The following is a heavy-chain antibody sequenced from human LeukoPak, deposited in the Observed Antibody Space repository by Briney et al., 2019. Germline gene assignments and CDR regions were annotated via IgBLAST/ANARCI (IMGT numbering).Heavy chain of an antibody. V-gene: IGHV3-66*01. J-gene: IGHJ4*02. CDR1: EFSVGSNY. CDR2: IYSGGST. D-gene: IGHD6-13*01. CDR3: ARGIAAASTYFDY. Sequence: GGSLRLSCAVSEFSVGSNYMTWVRQAPGKGLEWVSLIYSGGSTYYADSVKGRFTISRDNSKNTLYLQMNSLRAADTAVYYCARGIAAASTYFDYWGQGTLVTVSS.